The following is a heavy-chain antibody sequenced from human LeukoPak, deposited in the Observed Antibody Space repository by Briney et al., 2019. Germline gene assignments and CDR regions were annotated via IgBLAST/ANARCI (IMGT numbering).Heavy chain of an antibody. J-gene: IGHJ4*02. Sequence: PGGSLRLSCAASGFTFSSHWMHWVRQAPGKGLVWVSRISSDGSSTTYADSVKGRFTISRDNAKNTLYLQMNSLRAEDTAVFYCARAGNSSSRRYLDYWGQGTLVTVPS. CDR1: GFTFSSHW. CDR2: ISSDGSST. V-gene: IGHV3-74*01. CDR3: ARAGNSSSRRYLDY. D-gene: IGHD6-6*01.